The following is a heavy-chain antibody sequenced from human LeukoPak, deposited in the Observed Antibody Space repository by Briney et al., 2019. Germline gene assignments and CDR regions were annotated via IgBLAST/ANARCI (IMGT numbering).Heavy chain of an antibody. J-gene: IGHJ4*02. CDR1: GGSFSGYY. Sequence: SETLSLTCAVYGGSFSGYYWSWIRHPPGKGLEWIGEINHSGSTNYNPSLKSRVTISVDTSKNQFSLKLSSVTAADTAVYYCARGQMVRGVSPLGYWGQGTLVTVSS. V-gene: IGHV4-34*01. D-gene: IGHD3-10*01. CDR2: INHSGST. CDR3: ARGQMVRGVSPLGY.